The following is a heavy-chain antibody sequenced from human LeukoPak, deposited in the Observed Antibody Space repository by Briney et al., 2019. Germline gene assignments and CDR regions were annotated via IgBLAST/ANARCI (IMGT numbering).Heavy chain of an antibody. D-gene: IGHD3-10*01. CDR2: IKEDGSEK. V-gene: IGHV3-7*04. Sequence: GGSLRLSCAASGFTFSSYAMSWVRQSPGKGLEWVANIKEDGSEKYYVDSVKGRFTISRDNAKNSLSLQLNSLRAEDTAVYYCARAYYYDSGNYYNPTSSFDYWGQGTLVTVSS. CDR3: ARAYYYDSGNYYNPTSSFDY. CDR1: GFTFSSYA. J-gene: IGHJ4*02.